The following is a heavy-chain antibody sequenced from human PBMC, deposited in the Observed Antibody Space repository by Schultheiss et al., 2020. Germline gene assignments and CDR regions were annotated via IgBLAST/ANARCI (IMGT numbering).Heavy chain of an antibody. D-gene: IGHD3-3*01. CDR3: ARPPRITIFGVVIGGFDP. Sequence: SVKVSFKASGGTFSSYAISWVRQAPGQGLEWMGGIIPIFGTANYAQKFQGRVTITADESTSTAYMELSSLRSEDTAVYYCARPPRITIFGVVIGGFDPWGQGTLVTVSS. CDR2: IIPIFGTA. J-gene: IGHJ5*02. V-gene: IGHV1-69*13. CDR1: GGTFSSYA.